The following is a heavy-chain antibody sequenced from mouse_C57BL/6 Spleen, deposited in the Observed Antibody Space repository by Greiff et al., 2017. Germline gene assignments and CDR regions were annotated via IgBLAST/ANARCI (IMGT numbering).Heavy chain of an antibody. J-gene: IGHJ4*01. CDR3: ARQAPYDYDYAMDY. CDR2: ISSGGSYT. Sequence: EVKLVESGGDLVKPGGSLKLSCAASGFTFSSYGMSWVRQTPDKRLEWVATISSGGSYTYYPDSVKGRFTISRDNAKNTLYLQMSSLKSEDTAMYYCARQAPYDYDYAMDYWGQGTSVTVSS. V-gene: IGHV5-6*01. D-gene: IGHD2-4*01. CDR1: GFTFSSYG.